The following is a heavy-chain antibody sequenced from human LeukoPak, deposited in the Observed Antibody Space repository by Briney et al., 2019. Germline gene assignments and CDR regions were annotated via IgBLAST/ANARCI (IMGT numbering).Heavy chain of an antibody. J-gene: IGHJ4*02. CDR2: IKQDGSEK. CDR3: VRVTYYGSGSYYSDDY. V-gene: IGHV3-7*01. Sequence: GGSLRLSCAASGFTFSSYWMSWVRQAPGKVLEWVANIKQDGSEKYYVDSVKGRFTISRDNAKNSLSLQMNSLRAEDTAVYYCVRVTYYGSGSYYSDDYWGQGTLVTVSS. CDR1: GFTFSSYW. D-gene: IGHD3-10*01.